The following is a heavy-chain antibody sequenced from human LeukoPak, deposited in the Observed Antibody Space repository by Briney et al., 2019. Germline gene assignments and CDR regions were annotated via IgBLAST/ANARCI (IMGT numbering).Heavy chain of an antibody. V-gene: IGHV1-8*01. CDR3: ARGMSTNEQQLTY. D-gene: IGHD6-13*01. Sequence: GPVKVSCKASGYTFTSYDINWVRQATGQGLEWMGWMNPNSGNTGYAQKFQGRVTMTRNTSISTAYMELSSLRSEDTAVYYCARGMSTNEQQLTYWGQGTLVTVSS. J-gene: IGHJ4*02. CDR1: GYTFTSYD. CDR2: MNPNSGNT.